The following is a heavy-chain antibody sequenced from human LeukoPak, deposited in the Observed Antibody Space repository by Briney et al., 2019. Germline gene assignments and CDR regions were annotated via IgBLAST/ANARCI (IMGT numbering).Heavy chain of an antibody. CDR1: GFTFSSYY. J-gene: IGHJ4*02. CDR3: ARDSTDYDFWGGPRSTDY. D-gene: IGHD3-3*01. CDR2: ISYDGSNK. V-gene: IGHV3-30-3*01. Sequence: GGSPRLSCAASGFTFSSYYMHWVRQAPGKGLEWVAVISYDGSNKYYADSVKGRFTIDRDNSKNTLYLQMNCLRAEDTAVYYWARDSTDYDFWGGPRSTDYWGQGTLVTVSS.